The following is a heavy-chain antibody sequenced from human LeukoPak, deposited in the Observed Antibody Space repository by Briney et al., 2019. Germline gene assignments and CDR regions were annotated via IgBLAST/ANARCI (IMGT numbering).Heavy chain of an antibody. CDR1: GGSISSYY. J-gene: IGHJ2*01. CDR3: ARHEYGDPRNFDL. D-gene: IGHD4-17*01. Sequence: SETLSLTCTASGGSISSYYWSWIRQPPGKGLEWIGYIYYSGSTNYNPSLKSRVTISVDTSKNQFSLKLSSVTAADTAVYYCARHEYGDPRNFDLWGRGTLVTVSS. V-gene: IGHV4-59*08. CDR2: IYYSGST.